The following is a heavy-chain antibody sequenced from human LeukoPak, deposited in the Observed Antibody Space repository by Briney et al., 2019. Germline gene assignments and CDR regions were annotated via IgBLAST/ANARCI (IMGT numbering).Heavy chain of an antibody. CDR3: AKDFKYYYYMDV. CDR1: GFTLSDYY. J-gene: IGHJ6*03. CDR2: ITSRGSTI. Sequence: GGSLRLSCAASGFTLSDYYLTWISQAPGKGLEWVSYITSRGSTIYHADSVKGRFTISRDNAKNSLYLQMNSLRAEDTAVYYCAKDFKYYYYMDVWGKGTTVTVSS. V-gene: IGHV3-11*04.